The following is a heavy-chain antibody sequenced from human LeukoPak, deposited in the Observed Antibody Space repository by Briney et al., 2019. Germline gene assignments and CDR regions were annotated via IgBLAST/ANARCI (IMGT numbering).Heavy chain of an antibody. V-gene: IGHV4-59*12. D-gene: IGHD6-13*01. CDR1: GGSFSGYY. J-gene: IGHJ5*02. CDR3: ARVVAAAGNNWFDP. Sequence: SETLSLTCAVYGGSFSGYYWSWIRQPPGKGLEWIGYFYYSGSTYYNPSLKSRLTISVDTSKNQFSLKLSSVTAADTAVYFCARVVAAAGNNWFDPWGQGTLVTVSS. CDR2: FYYSGST.